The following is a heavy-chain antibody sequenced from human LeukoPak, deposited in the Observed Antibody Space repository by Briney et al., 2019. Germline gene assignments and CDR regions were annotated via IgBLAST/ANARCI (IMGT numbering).Heavy chain of an antibody. Sequence: NTSETLSLTCSVSDDSITIYYWTWIRQPPGKGLEWIGYIDHTGTTNYNPSLNSRVTISRDTSKNHFSLQLSSVTAADTAVYFCARGRVSSSTWHSTYYYYFYMDVWGKGTTVTVSS. D-gene: IGHD4-11*01. V-gene: IGHV4-59*01. J-gene: IGHJ6*03. CDR2: IDHTGTT. CDR3: ARGRVSSSTWHSTYYYYFYMDV. CDR1: DDSITIYY.